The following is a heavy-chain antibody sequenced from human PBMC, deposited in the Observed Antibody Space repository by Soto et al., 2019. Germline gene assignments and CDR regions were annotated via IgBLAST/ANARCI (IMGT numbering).Heavy chain of an antibody. J-gene: IGHJ5*02. V-gene: IGHV1-18*04. CDR3: ATGARFGGYSSAYYWFDP. CDR2: DSAYNGIT. CDR1: GYTLASYG. D-gene: IGHD6-25*01. Sequence: QVQLVQSGAEVKKPGASVKVSCKASGYTLASYGVNWVRQAPGQGLEWMGLDSAYNGITNYAQKFQGRVTMTTDTSTSTAYMELRSLRSEDTAFYFCATGARFGGYSSAYYWFDPWGQGTLVTVSS.